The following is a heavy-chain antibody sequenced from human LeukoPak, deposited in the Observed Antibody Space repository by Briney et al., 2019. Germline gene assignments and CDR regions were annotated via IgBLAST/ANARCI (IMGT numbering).Heavy chain of an antibody. Sequence: GGSLRLSCAASGFTVSSNYMSWVRQAPGKGLEWVSVIYSGGSTDYADSVKGRFSISRDNSKNTLFLQMNSLRAEDTAMYYCARGPYTSSWSGFDYWGQGTLVTASS. CDR2: IYSGGST. V-gene: IGHV3-66*01. D-gene: IGHD6-13*01. J-gene: IGHJ4*02. CDR3: ARGPYTSSWSGFDY. CDR1: GFTVSSNY.